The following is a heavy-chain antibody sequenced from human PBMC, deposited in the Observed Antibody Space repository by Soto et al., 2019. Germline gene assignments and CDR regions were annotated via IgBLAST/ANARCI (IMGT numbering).Heavy chain of an antibody. CDR2: ISTYHSKT. D-gene: IGHD2-15*01. Sequence: ASVKVSCKAAGSNFNRYGISWVRQAPGQGLEWMGWISTYHSKTNYAQKLQDRVTMTTDTFTSTAYMELRSLTSDDTAVYYCAREGYCRSGICALYSHDYFGMDVWGQGTTVTVSS. V-gene: IGHV1-18*01. CDR3: AREGYCRSGICALYSHDYFGMDV. CDR1: GSNFNRYG. J-gene: IGHJ6*02.